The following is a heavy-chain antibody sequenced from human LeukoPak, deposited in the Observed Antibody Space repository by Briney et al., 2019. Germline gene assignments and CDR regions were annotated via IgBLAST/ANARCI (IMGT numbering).Heavy chain of an antibody. D-gene: IGHD3-10*01. CDR1: GYTFTDYY. CDR3: ASNYYGSGSYFPKAREKTALDY. Sequence: ASVKVSCKPSGYTFTDYYIHWVRQAPGQGLEWMGWINPSGGSTSYAQKFQGRVTMTRDTSTSTVYMELSSLRSEDTAVYYCASNYYGSGSYFPKAREKTALDYWGQGTLVTVSS. CDR2: INPSGGST. J-gene: IGHJ4*02. V-gene: IGHV1-46*01.